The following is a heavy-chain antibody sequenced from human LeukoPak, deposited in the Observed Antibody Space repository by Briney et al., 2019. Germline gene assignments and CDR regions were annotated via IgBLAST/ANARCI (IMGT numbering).Heavy chain of an antibody. V-gene: IGHV4-38-2*01. CDR2: IYHSGNI. CDR3: ARGPSSSSCL. Sequence: PSETLSLTCAVSGYSISSGNYWGWIRQTPGKGLEWIGSIYHSGNIYYNPSLKSRVTMSVDTSRNELSLKLTSVTAADTAVYYCARGPSSSSCLWGQGTLVTVSS. CDR1: GYSISSGNY. J-gene: IGHJ4*02. D-gene: IGHD6-13*01.